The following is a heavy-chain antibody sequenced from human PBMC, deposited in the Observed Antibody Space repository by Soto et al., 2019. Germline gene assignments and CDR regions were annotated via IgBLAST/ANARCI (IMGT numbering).Heavy chain of an antibody. V-gene: IGHV4-34*01. CDR3: ARLGYYYYMDV. Sequence: SETLSLTCAVYGGSFSGYYWSWIRQPPGKGLEWIGEINHSGSTNYNPSLKSRVTISVDTSKNQFSLNLSSVTAADTAVYYCARLGYYYYMDVWGKGTTVTVSS. CDR2: INHSGST. D-gene: IGHD3-16*01. J-gene: IGHJ6*03. CDR1: GGSFSGYY.